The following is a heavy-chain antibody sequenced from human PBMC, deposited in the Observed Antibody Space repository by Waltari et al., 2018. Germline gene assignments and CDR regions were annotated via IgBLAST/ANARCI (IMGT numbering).Heavy chain of an antibody. CDR2: ISNDESSL. Sequence: EQRWECGGGLVQPGDSLSISCAASGVRFSKYWMNWGSQAPGKCLVWVARISNDESSLTYADSVKGRFTISRDNAKNTLYLQMKRLRAEDTAVYYCVRLAQRTYRSSVPGRHYYYGMDVWGQGTTVTVSS. V-gene: IGHV3-74*03. CDR3: VRLAQRTYRSSVPGRHYYYGMDV. CDR1: GVRFSKYW. J-gene: IGHJ6*02. D-gene: IGHD3-10*01.